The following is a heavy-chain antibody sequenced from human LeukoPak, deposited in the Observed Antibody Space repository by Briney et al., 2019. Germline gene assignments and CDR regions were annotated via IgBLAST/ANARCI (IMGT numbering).Heavy chain of an antibody. D-gene: IGHD3-22*01. V-gene: IGHV4-38-2*02. CDR1: GYSLSETYY. CDR3: ARDGSGYYFTDPFDY. Sequence: SETLSLTCTVSGYSLSETYYWGWIRQPPGKGLEWIGSIYHSGSTYYNPSLKSRVTISVDTSKNQFSLKLSSVTAADTAVYYCARDGSGYYFTDPFDYWGQGTLVTVSS. J-gene: IGHJ4*02. CDR2: IYHSGST.